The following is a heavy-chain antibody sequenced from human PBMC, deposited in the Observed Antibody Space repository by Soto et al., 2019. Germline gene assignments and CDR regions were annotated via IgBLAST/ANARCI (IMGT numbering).Heavy chain of an antibody. CDR2: IYYNGNT. D-gene: IGHD2-21*01. CDR3: GLHDWTYYLLAINF. V-gene: IGHV4-39*01. CDR1: GVSLSSSSYY. Sequence: QLHLQESGPGLVKPSETLSLTCIVSGVSLSSSSYYWAWIRQPPGKGLEWIGTIYYNGNTYYNPSLNSRVTITLDTSKNEISLKLNSVTATDTAVYYCGLHDWTYYLLAINFWGQGTLATVSS. J-gene: IGHJ4*02.